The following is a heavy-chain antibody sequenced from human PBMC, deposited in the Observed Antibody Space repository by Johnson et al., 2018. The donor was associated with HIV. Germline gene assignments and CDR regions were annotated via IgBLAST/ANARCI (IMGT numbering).Heavy chain of an antibody. J-gene: IGHJ3*02. V-gene: IGHV3-30*04. CDR2: ISYDGSNK. Sequence: QEKLVESGGGVVQPGRSLRLSCAASGFTFSSYAMHWVRQAPGKGLEWVSVISYDGSNKNYADSVKGRFTISRDNSKNTLYLQMNSLRAEDTAVYYCAKDQFPAYSNSLFPDAFDIWGQGTMVTVSS. CDR1: GFTFSSYA. CDR3: AKDQFPAYSNSLFPDAFDI. D-gene: IGHD6-6*01.